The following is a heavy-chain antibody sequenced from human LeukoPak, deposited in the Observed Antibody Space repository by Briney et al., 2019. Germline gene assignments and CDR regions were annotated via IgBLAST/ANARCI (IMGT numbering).Heavy chain of an antibody. CDR3: ARGPYYYGSGSYYLRY. V-gene: IGHV4-34*01. CDR1: GGPFSGYY. CDR2: INHSGST. D-gene: IGHD3-10*01. Sequence: SETLSLTCAVYGGPFSGYYWSWIRQPPGKGLEWIGEINHSGSTNYNPSLKSRVTISVDTSKNQFSLKLSSVTAADTAVYYCARGPYYYGSGSYYLRYWGQGTLVTVSS. J-gene: IGHJ4*02.